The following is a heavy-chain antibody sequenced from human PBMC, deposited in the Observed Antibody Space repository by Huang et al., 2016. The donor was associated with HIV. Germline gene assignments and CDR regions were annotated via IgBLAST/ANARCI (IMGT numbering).Heavy chain of an antibody. V-gene: IGHV3-53*01. CDR2: IYSGGNT. D-gene: IGHD4-17*01. CDR3: AREDTVTTRNYYYVMDV. Sequence: EVQLVGSGGGLIQPGGSLRLSCAASGFTVSGNYMSWVRQAPGKGLDWVSVIYSGGNTYYADSGKGRFNISRDNSKNTLYLQMNSLRAEDTAVYYCAREDTVTTRNYYYVMDVWGQGTTVTVSS. J-gene: IGHJ6*02. CDR1: GFTVSGNY.